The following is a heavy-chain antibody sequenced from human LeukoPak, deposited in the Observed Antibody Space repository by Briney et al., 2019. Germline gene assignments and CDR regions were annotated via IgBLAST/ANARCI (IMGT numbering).Heavy chain of an antibody. Sequence: PGGSLRLSCAASGFTFKDYYMGWIRQAPGKGLEWVANINPDGSVKNYVDSVKGRFTIFRDNAKNSVFLQMNSLRAEDTAVYYCTRDRAYSTFDYWGQGTLVTVSS. CDR1: GFTFKDYY. V-gene: IGHV3-7*01. J-gene: IGHJ4*02. CDR2: INPDGSVK. CDR3: TRDRAYSTFDY. D-gene: IGHD1-26*01.